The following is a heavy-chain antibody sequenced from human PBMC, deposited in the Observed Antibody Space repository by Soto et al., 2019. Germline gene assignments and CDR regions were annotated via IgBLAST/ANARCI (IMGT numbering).Heavy chain of an antibody. J-gene: IGHJ4*02. CDR2: ISSSSSYT. Sequence: GGSLRLSCAASGFTFSSYSMNWVRQAPGKGLEWVSSISSSSSYTYYADSVKGRFTISRDNAKNSLYLQMNSLRAEDTAVYYCASYDFLEPDFDYWGQGTLVTVSS. CDR3: ASYDFLEPDFDY. CDR1: GFTFSSYS. D-gene: IGHD3-3*01. V-gene: IGHV3-21*01.